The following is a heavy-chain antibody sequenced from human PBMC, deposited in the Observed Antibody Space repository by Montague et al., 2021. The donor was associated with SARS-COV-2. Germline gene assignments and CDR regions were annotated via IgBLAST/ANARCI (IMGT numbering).Heavy chain of an antibody. CDR3: ARWGLNNAFDI. J-gene: IGHJ3*02. CDR2: IYFTGKT. D-gene: IGHD1/OR15-1a*01. CDR1: GDSISRSHYS. Sequence: SETLSLTCSVSGDSISRSHYSWAWIRQPPGMGLEWIGSIYFTGKTYYXXSLKSRVTISIDTSKNHFSLRLSSVTAADSAVFYCARWGLNNAFDIWGLGTMITISS. V-gene: IGHV4-39*02.